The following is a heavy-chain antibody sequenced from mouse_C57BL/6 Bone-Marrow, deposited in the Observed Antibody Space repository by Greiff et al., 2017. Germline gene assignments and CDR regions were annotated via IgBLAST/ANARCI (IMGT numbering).Heavy chain of an antibody. CDR1: GYTFTSYW. J-gene: IGHJ1*03. Sequence: QVQLQQPGAELVRPGSSVKLSCKASGYTFTSYWMHWVKQRPIQGLEWIGNIDPSDSETHYNQKFKDKATLTVDKSSSTAYMQLSSLTSEDSAVYYCARTGGYCWYFDVWGTGPTVTVSS. CDR3: ARTGGYCWYFDV. D-gene: IGHD1-1*02. CDR2: IDPSDSET. V-gene: IGHV1-52*01.